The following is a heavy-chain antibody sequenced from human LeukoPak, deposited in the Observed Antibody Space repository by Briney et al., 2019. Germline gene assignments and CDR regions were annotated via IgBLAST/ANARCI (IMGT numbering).Heavy chain of an antibody. V-gene: IGHV3-9*01. D-gene: IGHD4-17*01. CDR3: AKSRTTTVTPAI. Sequence: GRSLRLSCAASGFTFDDYAMHWVRQAPGKGLEWVSGISWNSGSIGYADSVKGRFTISRDNAKNSLYLQMNSLRAEDTAVYYCAKSRTTTVTPAIWGQGTMVTVSS. J-gene: IGHJ3*02. CDR2: ISWNSGSI. CDR1: GFTFDDYA.